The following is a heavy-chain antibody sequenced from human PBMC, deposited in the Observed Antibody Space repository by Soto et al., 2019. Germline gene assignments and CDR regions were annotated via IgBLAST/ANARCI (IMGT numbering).Heavy chain of an antibody. CDR3: AKAREVTLVRVPSSY. D-gene: IGHD3-10*01. V-gene: IGHV3-23*01. CDR1: GFTFDGYA. Sequence: GGSLRLSCAASGFTFDGYAMSWVRQAPGKGLQWVSTTGGSGDGTYYADSVKGRFTISRDNSKNTLYLQMNSLRAEDTAVYYCAKAREVTLVRVPSSYWGQGTLVTVSS. J-gene: IGHJ4*02. CDR2: TGGSGDGT.